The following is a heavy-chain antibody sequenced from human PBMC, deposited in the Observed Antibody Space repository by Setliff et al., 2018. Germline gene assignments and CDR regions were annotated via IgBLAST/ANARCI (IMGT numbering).Heavy chain of an antibody. Sequence: PSETLSLTCAVYGGSFSGYHWSWIRQPPGKGLEWIGEISHSGDPNYNPSHKSRVTISLDTSKNQFSLKLTSVTAADTAVYYCARSLGSGSYYNSRPFYSDYWGQGTLVTVSS. CDR3: ARSLGSGSYYNSRPFYSDY. D-gene: IGHD3-10*01. V-gene: IGHV4-34*01. CDR2: ISHSGDP. CDR1: GGSFSGYH. J-gene: IGHJ4*02.